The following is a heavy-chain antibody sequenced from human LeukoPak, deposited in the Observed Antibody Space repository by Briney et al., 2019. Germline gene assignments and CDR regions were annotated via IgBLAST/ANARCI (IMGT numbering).Heavy chain of an antibody. Sequence: GASVKVSCKASGYTFTSYYMHWVRQAPGQGLEWMGIINPSGGSTSYAQKFQGGVTMTRDTSTSTVYMELSSLRSEDTAVYYCARDGTSYYYGSGSPHYYGMDVWGKGTTVTVSS. CDR3: ARDGTSYYYGSGSPHYYGMDV. CDR2: INPSGGST. D-gene: IGHD3-10*01. CDR1: GYTFTSYY. J-gene: IGHJ6*04. V-gene: IGHV1-46*01.